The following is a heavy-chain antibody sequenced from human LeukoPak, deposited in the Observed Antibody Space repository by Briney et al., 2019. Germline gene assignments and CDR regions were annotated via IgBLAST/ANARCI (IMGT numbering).Heavy chain of an antibody. J-gene: IGHJ4*02. Sequence: QPGGSLRLSCAASGFSFSNYWMMWVRQAPGKGLEWVANIEENGRRTYYVDSVTGRFTISRDSAKNSLYLQMNNLRTEDTAMYYCARDVSPNDGRDHYYDALDYWGQGTLVTVSS. CDR3: ARDVSPNDGRDHYYDALDY. D-gene: IGHD3-22*01. CDR1: GFSFSNYW. V-gene: IGHV3-7*03. CDR2: IEENGRRT.